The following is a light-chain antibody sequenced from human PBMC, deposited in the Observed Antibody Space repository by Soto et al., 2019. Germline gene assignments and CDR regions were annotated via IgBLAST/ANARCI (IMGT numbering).Light chain of an antibody. CDR2: EVA. CDR3: SSYTSTITLIV. Sequence: QSVLTQPASVSGSPGQSITISCTGTSSDIGNYKYVSWYQQHPGKAPKLMIYEVANRPSGVSNRFSGSKSGNTASLTISGLQNEDEADYYCSSYTSTITLIVFGTGTKVTVL. J-gene: IGLJ1*01. V-gene: IGLV2-14*01. CDR1: SSDIGNYKY.